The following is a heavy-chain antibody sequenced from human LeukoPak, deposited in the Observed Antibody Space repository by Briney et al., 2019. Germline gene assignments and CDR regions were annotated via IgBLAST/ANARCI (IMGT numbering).Heavy chain of an antibody. V-gene: IGHV4-39*01. Sequence: SETLSLTCTVSGGSISSSTYYWGRIRQPPGKGLEWIGTIYYRGSTYYNPSLKSRVTISADTSKNQFSLKLTSVTAADTAVYYCARLGRTYYDFWSGPWGQGTLVTVSS. J-gene: IGHJ5*02. CDR1: GGSISSSTYY. D-gene: IGHD3-3*01. CDR3: ARLGRTYYDFWSGP. CDR2: IYYRGST.